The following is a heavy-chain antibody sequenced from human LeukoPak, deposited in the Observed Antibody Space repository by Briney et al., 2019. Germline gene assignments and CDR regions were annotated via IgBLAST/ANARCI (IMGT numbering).Heavy chain of an antibody. CDR2: IYYSGST. V-gene: IGHV4-38-2*02. J-gene: IGHJ4*02. CDR1: GYSISSGYY. D-gene: IGHD5-12*01. CDR3: AREARYSGYDPVDY. Sequence: SETLSLSCNVSGYSISSGYYWGWIRQPPGKGLEWIGSIYYSGSTYYNPSLKSRVTISVDTSKNQFSLKLSSVTAADTAVYYCAREARYSGYDPVDYWGQGTLVTVSS.